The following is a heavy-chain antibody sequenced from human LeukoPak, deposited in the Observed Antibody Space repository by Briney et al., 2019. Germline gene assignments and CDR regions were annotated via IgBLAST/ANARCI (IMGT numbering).Heavy chain of an antibody. CDR3: ARSRGDYVLKYFQH. Sequence: SETLSLTCAVYGGSFSGYYWSWIRQPPGKGLEWIGEINHSGSTNYNPSLKSRVTISVDTSKNQFSLKLSSVTAADTAVYYCARSRGDYVLKYFQHWGQGTLVTASS. J-gene: IGHJ1*01. CDR2: INHSGST. D-gene: IGHD4-17*01. V-gene: IGHV4-34*01. CDR1: GGSFSGYY.